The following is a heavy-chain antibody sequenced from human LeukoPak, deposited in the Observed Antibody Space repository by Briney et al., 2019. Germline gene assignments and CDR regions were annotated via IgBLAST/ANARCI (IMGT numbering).Heavy chain of an antibody. Sequence: PSETLSLTCTVSGGSISSYYWSWIRQPPGKGLEWIGYIYYSGSTNYNPSLKSRVAISVDTSKNQFSLKLSSVTAADTAVYYCARDLGGPAAWGQGTLVTVSS. CDR3: ARDLGGPAA. CDR2: IYYSGST. J-gene: IGHJ5*02. CDR1: GGSISSYY. D-gene: IGHD1-26*01. V-gene: IGHV4-59*01.